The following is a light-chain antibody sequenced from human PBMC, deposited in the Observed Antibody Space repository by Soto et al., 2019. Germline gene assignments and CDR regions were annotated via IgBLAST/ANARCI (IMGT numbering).Light chain of an antibody. CDR1: QSVSSSY. J-gene: IGKJ2*01. Sequence: EIVLTQSPGTLSLSPGERATLSCRASQSVSSSYLGWYQQKPGQAPRLLIYGASSRATGIPDRFSGSGSGTDFTLTISRLDPEDFAAYYCQQYGSSSLYTFGQGTKLEIK. V-gene: IGKV3-20*01. CDR3: QQYGSSSLYT. CDR2: GAS.